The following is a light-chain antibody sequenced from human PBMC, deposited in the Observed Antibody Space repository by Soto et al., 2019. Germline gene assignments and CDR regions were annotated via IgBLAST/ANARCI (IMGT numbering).Light chain of an antibody. Sequence: IVLTQSPGTLSLSPGEGATLYCSSTQSVSSNNLAWYQQKLGRAPRLLISGASRRATGIPDRFSGSGSGTDFTLTISSLQSEDFAVYHCQHYNSWPRTWTFGQGTKVDTK. CDR2: GAS. CDR1: QSVSSNN. V-gene: IGKV3-20*01. J-gene: IGKJ1*01. CDR3: QHYNSWPRTWT.